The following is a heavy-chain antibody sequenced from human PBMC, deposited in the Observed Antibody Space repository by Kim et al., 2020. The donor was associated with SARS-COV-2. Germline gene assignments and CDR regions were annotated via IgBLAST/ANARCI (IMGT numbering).Heavy chain of an antibody. CDR3: ARQGGITIIVVVIQGAFDL. CDR2: IYYSGST. V-gene: IGHV4-39*01. J-gene: IGHJ2*01. Sequence: SETLSLTCTVSGGSISSSSYYWGWIRQPPGKGLEWIGSIYYSGSTYYNPSLKSRVTISVDTSKNQFSLKLSSVTAADTAVYYCARQGGITIIVVVIQGAFDLWGRGTLVTVSS. CDR1: GGSISSSSYY. D-gene: IGHD3-22*01.